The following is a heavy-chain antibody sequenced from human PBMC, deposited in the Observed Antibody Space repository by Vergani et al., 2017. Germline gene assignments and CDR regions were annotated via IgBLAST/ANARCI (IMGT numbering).Heavy chain of an antibody. V-gene: IGHV4-31*03. CDR1: GGSISSGGYY. Sequence: QVQLQESGPGLVKPSQTLSLTCTVSGGSISSGGYYWSWIRQHPGKGLEWIGYIYYSGSTYYNPSLKSRVTISVDTSKNQFSLKLSSVTAADTAVYYCARGQTYLYDFWSCSQDYYYMDVWGKGTTVTVSS. CDR3: ARGQTYLYDFWSCSQDYYYMDV. CDR2: IYYSGST. J-gene: IGHJ6*03. D-gene: IGHD3-3*01.